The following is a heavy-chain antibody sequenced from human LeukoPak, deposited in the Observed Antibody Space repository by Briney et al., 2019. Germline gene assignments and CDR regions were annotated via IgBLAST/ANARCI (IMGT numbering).Heavy chain of an antibody. D-gene: IGHD1-26*01. CDR2: ISDSGGDS. V-gene: IGHV3-23*01. CDR3: AKGGSYAPLDY. Sequence: GGSLRLSCAASGFTFSSSVMSWVRQAPGEGLEWVSAISDSGGDSIYTDSVKDRFTISRDNSKNTLYLQMNSLRAEDTALYYCAKGGSYAPLDYWGQGTLVTVSS. J-gene: IGHJ4*02. CDR1: GFTFSSSV.